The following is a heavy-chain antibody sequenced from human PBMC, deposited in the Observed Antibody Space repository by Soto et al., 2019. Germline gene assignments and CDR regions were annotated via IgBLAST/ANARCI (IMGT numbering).Heavy chain of an antibody. CDR1: GFTFTSSA. CDR2: IVVGSGNT. D-gene: IGHD3-3*01. V-gene: IGHV1-58*01. J-gene: IGHJ4*02. CDR3: AADALRFLEWDTLDY. Sequence: QMQLVQSGPEVKKPGTSVKVSCKASGFTFTSSAVQWVRQARGQRLEWIGWIVVGSGNTNYAQKFQERVTITRDMSTSTAYMELSSLRSEDTAVYYCAADALRFLEWDTLDYWGQGTLVTVSS.